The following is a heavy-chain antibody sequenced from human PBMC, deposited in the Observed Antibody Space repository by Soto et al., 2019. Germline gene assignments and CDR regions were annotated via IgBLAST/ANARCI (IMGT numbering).Heavy chain of an antibody. CDR2: INHSANT. Sequence: QVQLQQWGAGLLKSSETLSLTCAVSGGYFSGYYWSWIRQPPGRGLACIGEINHSANTNYNPSLTSRLTNEVETPTNQFSVRLSALTAAATAVYDSAGGYCSSDSCYPPDAFDVWGQGTIVTVSS. D-gene: IGHD2-15*01. CDR1: GGYFSGYY. J-gene: IGHJ3*01. CDR3: AGGYCSSDSCYPPDAFDV. V-gene: IGHV4-34*01.